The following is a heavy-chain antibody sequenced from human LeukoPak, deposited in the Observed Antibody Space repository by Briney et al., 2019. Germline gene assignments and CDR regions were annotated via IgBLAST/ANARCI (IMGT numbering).Heavy chain of an antibody. D-gene: IGHD6-25*01. CDR2: IYYSGST. CDR3: ARDKRPDAFDI. CDR1: GGSFSGYY. J-gene: IGHJ3*02. Sequence: SSETLSLTCAVYGGSFSGYYWSWIRQPPGKGLEWIGYIYYSGSTNYNPSLKSRVTISVDTSKNQFSLKLSSVTAADTAVYYCARDKRPDAFDIWGQGTMVTVSS. V-gene: IGHV4-59*12.